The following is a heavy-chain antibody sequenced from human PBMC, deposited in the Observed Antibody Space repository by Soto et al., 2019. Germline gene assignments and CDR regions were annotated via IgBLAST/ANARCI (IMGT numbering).Heavy chain of an antibody. CDR2: ISGTGTFI. J-gene: IGHJ3*02. V-gene: IGHV3-21*06. D-gene: IGHD2-21*01. CDR3: ARGSVIDTGDALDI. Sequence: EVQLVESGGGLVKPGGSLRLSCAASGFTFSRHSMNWVRQAPGKGLEWVSCISGTGTFIYYSDSVKGRFTISRDDAESSLYLQMNSLTAEVTGVYFCARGSVIDTGDALDIWGPGTMVTVS. CDR1: GFTFSRHS.